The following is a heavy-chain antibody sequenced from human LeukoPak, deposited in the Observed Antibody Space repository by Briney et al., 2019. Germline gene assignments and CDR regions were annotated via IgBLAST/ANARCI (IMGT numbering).Heavy chain of an antibody. V-gene: IGHV3-7*03. J-gene: IGHJ4*02. CDR3: AREVFFQFDN. CDR1: GFTFRKHW. CDR2: IAANGNDK. Sequence: PGGSLRLSCAASGFTFRKHWMAWVRQAPGRGLEWVATIAANGNDKDYEDALQGRFTISRDNARNSLSLRIDSLRAEDTAQYYCAREVFFQFDNWGQGALVTVSS.